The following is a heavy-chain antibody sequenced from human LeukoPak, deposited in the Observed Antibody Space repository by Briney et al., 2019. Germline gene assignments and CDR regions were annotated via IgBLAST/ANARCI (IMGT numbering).Heavy chain of an antibody. CDR3: AGEGEYGDSYS. CDR2: LYRGRT. CDR1: GDSISYESYY. D-gene: IGHD2-21*01. J-gene: IGHJ5*02. V-gene: IGHV4-30-2*01. Sequence: PSETLSLTCAVSGDSISYESYYWNWIRQAPGKVAEWIGNLYRGRTRLNPSLTSRVAISVDMSKSQVSLSLTSVTAADTAIYYCAGEGEYGDSYSWGQGALVIVSA.